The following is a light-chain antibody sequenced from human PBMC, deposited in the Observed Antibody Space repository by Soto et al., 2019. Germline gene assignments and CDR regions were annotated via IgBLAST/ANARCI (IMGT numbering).Light chain of an antibody. J-gene: IGKJ3*01. CDR3: QQYDGSPLT. CDR1: QSLSINS. Sequence: EIVLTQSPGTLSLSPGERATLSCRASQSLSINSLAWYQQKPGQSPRLLVYGASTRDTGIQDRFRGSGSGTDFALTISSLEPEDFAMYYCQQYDGSPLTFGPGTKVDIK. V-gene: IGKV3-20*01. CDR2: GAS.